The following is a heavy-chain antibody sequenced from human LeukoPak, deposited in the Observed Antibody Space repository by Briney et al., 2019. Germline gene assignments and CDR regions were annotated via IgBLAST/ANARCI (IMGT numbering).Heavy chain of an antibody. V-gene: IGHV3-23*01. CDR3: AKDSGKSDY. CDR2: SGSGGGK. D-gene: IGHD2-15*01. J-gene: IGHJ4*02. CDR1: GFTLSSNT. Sequence: GGSLRLSCAASGFTLSSNTMSWVRQAPGKGLEWVSASGSGGGKYYLDSVKGRFTISRDNSKNTLYLQMNSLRAEDTAVYYCAKDSGKSDYWGQGTLVTVSS.